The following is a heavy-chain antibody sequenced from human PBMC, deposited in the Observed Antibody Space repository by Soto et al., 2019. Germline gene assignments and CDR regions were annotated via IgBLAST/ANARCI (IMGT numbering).Heavy chain of an antibody. CDR1: GFTFSSYA. CDR2: ISGSGGST. Sequence: EVQLLESGGGLVQPGGSLRLSCAASGFTFSSYAMSWVHQAPGKGLEWVSAISGSGGSTYYADSVKGRFTISRDNSKNTLYLQMNSLRAEDTAVYYCAKDEGYDFWSGLFDYWGQGTLVTVSS. CDR3: AKDEGYDFWSGLFDY. V-gene: IGHV3-23*01. J-gene: IGHJ4*02. D-gene: IGHD3-3*01.